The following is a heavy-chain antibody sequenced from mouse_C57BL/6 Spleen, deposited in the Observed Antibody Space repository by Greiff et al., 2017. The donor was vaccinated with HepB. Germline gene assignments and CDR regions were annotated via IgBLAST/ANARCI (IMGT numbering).Heavy chain of an antibody. D-gene: IGHD2-2*01. Sequence: QVQLKESGPELVKPGASVKISCKASGYAFSSSWMNWVKQRPGKGLEWIGRIYPGDGDTNYNGKFKGKATLTADKSSSTAYMQLSSLTSEDSAVYFCARDYGYDAAMDYWGQGTSVTVSS. CDR1: GYAFSSSW. J-gene: IGHJ4*01. CDR3: ARDYGYDAAMDY. CDR2: IYPGDGDT. V-gene: IGHV1-82*01.